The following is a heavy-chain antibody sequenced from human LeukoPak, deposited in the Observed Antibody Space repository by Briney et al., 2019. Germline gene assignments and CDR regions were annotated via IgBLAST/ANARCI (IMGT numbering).Heavy chain of an antibody. D-gene: IGHD1-26*01. CDR2: INGDGSMP. Sequence: GGSLRLSCAASGFTFSNYWMHWVRQAPGKGLVWVSCINGDGSMPTYADSVESRFTISRDNAKNTLSLHMNSLRAGDTGVYYCARDGGNYSPQDYWGQGTLVTVSS. V-gene: IGHV3-74*01. J-gene: IGHJ4*02. CDR3: ARDGGNYSPQDY. CDR1: GFTFSNYW.